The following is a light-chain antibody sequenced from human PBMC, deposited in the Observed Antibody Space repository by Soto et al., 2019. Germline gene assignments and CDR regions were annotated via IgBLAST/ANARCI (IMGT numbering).Light chain of an antibody. Sequence: QSDLPAPASESCSPGQSFTISCTGTSSDVGGYNYVSWYQQHPGKAPKLMIYEVSNRPSGVSNRFSGSKSGNTASLTISGLQAEDEADYYCSSYTSSSTLDVFGTGTKVTVL. CDR2: EVS. J-gene: IGLJ1*01. V-gene: IGLV2-14*01. CDR1: SSDVGGYNY. CDR3: SSYTSSSTLDV.